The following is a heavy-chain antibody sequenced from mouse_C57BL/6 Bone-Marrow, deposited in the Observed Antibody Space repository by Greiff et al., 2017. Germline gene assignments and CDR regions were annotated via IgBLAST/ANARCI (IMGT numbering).Heavy chain of an antibody. D-gene: IGHD2-3*01. CDR1: GFNIKDDY. V-gene: IGHV14-4*01. Sequence: EVQLQQSGAELVRPGASVKLSCTASGFNIKDDYIHWVKQRPEQGLEWIGWIDPEIGDTEYASKFQGKATITSDTPSNTAYLQLSRLTSEDTAVYYCSSYDGNYFDFWGQGTPLTVAS. J-gene: IGHJ2*01. CDR3: SSYDGNYFDF. CDR2: IDPEIGDT.